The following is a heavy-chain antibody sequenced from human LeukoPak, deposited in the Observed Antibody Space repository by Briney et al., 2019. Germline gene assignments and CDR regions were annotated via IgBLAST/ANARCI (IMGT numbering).Heavy chain of an antibody. Sequence: SGGSLRLSCAASGFTFSSYSMNWVRQAPGQGLEWVSSISGTTDYIYYADSVKGRFTISRDNAKNSLYLQMNSLRAEDTAVYYCASAPDYAQSPYSWFDPWGQGTLVTVSS. D-gene: IGHD4-17*01. CDR1: GFTFSSYS. V-gene: IGHV3-21*01. CDR3: ASAPDYAQSPYSWFDP. J-gene: IGHJ5*02. CDR2: ISGTTDYI.